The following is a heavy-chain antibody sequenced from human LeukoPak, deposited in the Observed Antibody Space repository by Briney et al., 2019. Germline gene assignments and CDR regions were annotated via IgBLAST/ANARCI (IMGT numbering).Heavy chain of an antibody. J-gene: IGHJ2*01. CDR2: ITESSSTK. Sequence: PGGSLRLSCAASGFTFSTYKMNWVRQAPGKGLEWVSYITESSSTKYYADSVKGRFAISRDNSNTSLYLQMNSLRAEDTAVYYCAKSFYTAMAHPWWYFDLWGRGTLVTVSS. D-gene: IGHD5-18*01. V-gene: IGHV3-48*01. CDR1: GFTFSTYK. CDR3: AKSFYTAMAHPWWYFDL.